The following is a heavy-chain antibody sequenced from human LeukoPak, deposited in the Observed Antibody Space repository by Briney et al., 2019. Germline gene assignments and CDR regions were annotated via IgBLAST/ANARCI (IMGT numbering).Heavy chain of an antibody. J-gene: IGHJ4*02. D-gene: IGHD6-13*01. CDR1: GYTFTSYG. CDR2: ISAYNGNT. V-gene: IGHV1-18*01. CDR3: ARDRGRIAAAGTDY. Sequence: ASVKVSCKASGYTFTSYGISWVRQAPGQGLEWMGWISAYNGNTNYAQKLQGRVTMTTDTSTSTAYMELRSLRSDDTAVCHCARDRGRIAAAGTDYWGQGTLVTVSS.